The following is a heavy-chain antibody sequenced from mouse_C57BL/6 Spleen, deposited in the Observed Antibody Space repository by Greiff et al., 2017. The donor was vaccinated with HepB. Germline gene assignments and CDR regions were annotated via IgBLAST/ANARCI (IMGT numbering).Heavy chain of an antibody. Sequence: EVKLVESGAELVRPGASVKLSCTASGFNIKDDYMHWVKQRPEQGLEWIGWIDPENGDTEYASKFQGKATITADTSSNTAYLQLSSLTSEDTAVYYCTRDTTGDFDVWGTGTTVTVSS. V-gene: IGHV14-4*01. CDR3: TRDTTGDFDV. CDR1: GFNIKDDY. CDR2: IDPENGDT. D-gene: IGHD1-1*01. J-gene: IGHJ1*03.